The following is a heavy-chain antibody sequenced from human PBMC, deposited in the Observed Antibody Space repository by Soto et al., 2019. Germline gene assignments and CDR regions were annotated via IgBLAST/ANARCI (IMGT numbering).Heavy chain of an antibody. V-gene: IGHV3-30-3*01. CDR1: GFTFSSYA. J-gene: IGHJ4*02. D-gene: IGHD6-6*01. CDR3: ASTISSSAHFDY. CDR2: ISYDGSNK. Sequence: QVQLVESGGGVVQPGRSLRLSCAASGFTFSSYAMHWVCQAPGKGLEWVAVISYDGSNKYYADSVKGRFTISRDNSKNTLYLQMNSLRAEDTAVYYCASTISSSAHFDYWGQGTLVTVSS.